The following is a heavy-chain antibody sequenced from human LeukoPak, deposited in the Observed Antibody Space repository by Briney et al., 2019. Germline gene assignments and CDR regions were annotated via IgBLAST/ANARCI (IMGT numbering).Heavy chain of an antibody. CDR2: IYSGGIT. CDR1: GFTVSSNY. CDR3: ARVVIRPYYFDY. Sequence: GGSLRLSCAISGFTVSSNYMSWVRQAPGKGLEWVSVIYSGGITDYAYSVKDRFTISRDNSKNTLHLQMNNLRAEDTAVYYCARVVIRPYYFDYWGQGTLVTVSS. J-gene: IGHJ4*02. D-gene: IGHD4-23*01. V-gene: IGHV3-66*01.